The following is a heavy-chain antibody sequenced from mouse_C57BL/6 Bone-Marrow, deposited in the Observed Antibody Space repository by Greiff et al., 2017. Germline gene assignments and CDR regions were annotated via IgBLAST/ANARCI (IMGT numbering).Heavy chain of an antibody. CDR2: INPNNGGT. J-gene: IGHJ1*03. Sequence: EVQLQQSGPELVKPGASVKISCKASGYTFTDYYMNWVKQSHGKSLEWIGDINPNNGGTSYNQKFKGKATLTVDKSSSTAYMELRSLTSEDSAVYYCARSPYGYRSYWYFDVWGTGTTVTVSS. V-gene: IGHV1-26*01. D-gene: IGHD2-2*01. CDR1: GYTFTDYY. CDR3: ARSPYGYRSYWYFDV.